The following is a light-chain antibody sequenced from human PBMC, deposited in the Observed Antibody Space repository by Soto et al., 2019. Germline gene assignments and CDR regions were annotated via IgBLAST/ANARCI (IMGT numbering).Light chain of an antibody. J-gene: IGKJ4*01. V-gene: IGKV3-11*01. CDR1: QSISSH. CDR3: QQRPNWPLT. Sequence: EIVLTQSPATLSLSPGERATLSCRASQSISSHLAWYQHKPGQAPRLLMYDVSNRATDIPARFSGSGSGTDFTLTISSLETEDFAVYYCQQRPNWPLTFGGGTKVEIK. CDR2: DVS.